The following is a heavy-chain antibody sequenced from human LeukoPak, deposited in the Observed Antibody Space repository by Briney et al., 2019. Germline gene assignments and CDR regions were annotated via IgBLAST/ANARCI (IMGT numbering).Heavy chain of an antibody. CDR1: GYSFTDYY. V-gene: IGHV1-2*02. J-gene: IGHJ5*02. CDR2: INTKSGRT. Sequence: ASVRVSCKTSGYSFTDYYIHWVRQAPGQGLEWMGWINTKSGRTSSARKFQGRVTMTRDPSITAVYMDMAWLTSDDTAIYFCARADFIDAGPYLIGPWGQGTLVTVSS. CDR3: ARADFIDAGPYLIGP. D-gene: IGHD3-3*01.